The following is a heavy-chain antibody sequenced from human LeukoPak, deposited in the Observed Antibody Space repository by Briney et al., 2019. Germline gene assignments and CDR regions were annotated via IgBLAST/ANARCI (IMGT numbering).Heavy chain of an antibody. V-gene: IGHV1-46*01. J-gene: IGHJ4*02. D-gene: IGHD6-13*01. CDR2: INLDGGST. Sequence: GASVKVSCKGSGYTFTSYWIQWVRQAPGQGLEWMGLINLDGGSTAYAHRFQGRVTMTGDTSTSTVYMDLSSLRSEDTAMYYCARAPRNSSTMLDYWGQGTLVTVSS. CDR3: ARAPRNSSTMLDY. CDR1: GYTFTSYW.